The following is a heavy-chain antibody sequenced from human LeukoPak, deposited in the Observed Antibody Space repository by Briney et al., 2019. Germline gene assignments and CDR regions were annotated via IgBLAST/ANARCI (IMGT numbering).Heavy chain of an antibody. D-gene: IGHD4-17*01. Sequence: PGGSLRLSCAASGFTFSSYSMSWVRQAPGKGLEWVSSISSSSSYIYYADSVKGRFTISRDNAKNSLYLQMNSLRAEDTAVYYCARDHGDYFDYWGQGTLVTVSS. J-gene: IGHJ4*02. V-gene: IGHV3-21*01. CDR1: GFTFSSYS. CDR2: ISSSSSYI. CDR3: ARDHGDYFDY.